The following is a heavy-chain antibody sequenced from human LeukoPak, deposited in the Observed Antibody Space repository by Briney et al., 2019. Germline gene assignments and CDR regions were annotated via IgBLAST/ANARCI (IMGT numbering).Heavy chain of an antibody. D-gene: IGHD3-9*01. CDR3: AREGLYYDILTGINWFDP. J-gene: IGHJ5*02. CDR1: GYTFTGYY. V-gene: IGHV1-2*02. Sequence: ASVKVSCKASGYTFTGYYMHWVRQAHGQGLEWMGWINPNSGGTNYAQKYQGRVTMTRDTSISTAYMELSRLRSDDTAVYYCAREGLYYDILTGINWFDPWGQGTLVTVSS. CDR2: INPNSGGT.